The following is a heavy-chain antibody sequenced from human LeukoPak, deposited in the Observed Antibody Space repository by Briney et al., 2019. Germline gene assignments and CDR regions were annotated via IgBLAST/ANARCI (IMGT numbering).Heavy chain of an antibody. V-gene: IGHV4-31*03. CDR3: ARGRIAAAATAFFDY. CDR1: LGPITYGSYY. J-gene: IGHJ4*02. D-gene: IGHD6-13*01. Sequence: PSQTLSLTCTVSLGPITYGSYYWNWVRQHPGKALEWIGYIHYSGSTYYNPSLESRVTMSVDTSKNQLSLNLKSVTAADTAVYFCARGRIAAAATAFFDYWGQGALVTVSS. CDR2: IHYSGST.